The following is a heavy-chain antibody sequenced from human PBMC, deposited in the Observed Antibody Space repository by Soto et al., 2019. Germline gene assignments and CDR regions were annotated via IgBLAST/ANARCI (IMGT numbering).Heavy chain of an antibody. CDR1: GGSFSGYY. J-gene: IGHJ6*02. CDR3: ARGVYCSSTSCYWGMDV. V-gene: IGHV4-34*01. Sequence: SETLSLTCAVYGGSFSGYYWSWIRQPPGKGLEWIGEMNHGGTTNYNPSLKSRVTLSVDTSKNQFSLKLNSVTAPDTAVYYCARGVYCSSTSCYWGMDVWGQGTTVTVSS. CDR2: MNHGGTT. D-gene: IGHD2-2*01.